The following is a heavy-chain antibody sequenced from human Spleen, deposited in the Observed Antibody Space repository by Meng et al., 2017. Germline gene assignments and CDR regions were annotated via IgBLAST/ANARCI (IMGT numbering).Heavy chain of an antibody. CDR1: GYTFTRYN. CDR2: INPSGGGT. CDR3: ALTMNNYYFDY. V-gene: IGHV1-46*01. J-gene: IGHJ4*02. D-gene: IGHD1/OR15-1a*01. Sequence: ASVKVSCKTSGYTFTRYNMHWVRQAPGQGLEWMGMINPSGGGTTYTQKFKGRVTMTRDTSASTVYMELSSLKSEDTAVYYCALTMNNYYFDYWGPGTLVTVSS.